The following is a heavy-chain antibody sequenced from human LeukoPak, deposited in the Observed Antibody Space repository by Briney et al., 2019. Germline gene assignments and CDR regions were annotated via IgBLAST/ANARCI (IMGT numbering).Heavy chain of an antibody. Sequence: SRTLSLTCTVSGGSISSGDYYWSWIRQHPGKGLEWIGYVYYSGSTYYNPPLKSRVTMSVDTSKNQFSLKLSSVTAADTAVYYCARVGTGKRGYELDYWGQGTLVTVSS. CDR3: ARVGTGKRGYELDY. CDR2: VYYSGST. CDR1: GGSISSGDYY. D-gene: IGHD5-12*01. J-gene: IGHJ4*02. V-gene: IGHV4-31*03.